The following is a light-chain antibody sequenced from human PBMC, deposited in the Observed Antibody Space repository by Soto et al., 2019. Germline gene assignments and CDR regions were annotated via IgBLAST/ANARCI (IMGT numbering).Light chain of an antibody. Sequence: QSALAQPPSASGSPGQSVTISCTGTSSDIGAYNYVSWYQQYPGKAPKLIIYDVNQRPSGVTDRFSGSKSGNTASLTVSGLKANNEAVYYCNSFAGGAHVVFGGGTKLTDL. CDR1: SSDIGAYNY. J-gene: IGLJ2*01. V-gene: IGLV2-8*01. CDR3: NSFAGGAHVV. CDR2: DVN.